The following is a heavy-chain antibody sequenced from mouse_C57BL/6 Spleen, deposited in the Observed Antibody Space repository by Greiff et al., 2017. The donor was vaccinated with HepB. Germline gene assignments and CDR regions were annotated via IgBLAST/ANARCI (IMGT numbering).Heavy chain of an antibody. CDR1: GYAFSSSW. Sequence: QVQLKQSGPELVKPGASVKISCKASGYAFSSSWMNWVKQRPGKGLEWIGRIYPGDGDTNYNGKFKGKATLTADKSSSTAYMQLSSLTSEDSAVYFCARSLYDYVDYWGQGTTLTVSS. CDR2: IYPGDGDT. J-gene: IGHJ2*01. V-gene: IGHV1-82*01. CDR3: ARSLYDYVDY. D-gene: IGHD2-3*01.